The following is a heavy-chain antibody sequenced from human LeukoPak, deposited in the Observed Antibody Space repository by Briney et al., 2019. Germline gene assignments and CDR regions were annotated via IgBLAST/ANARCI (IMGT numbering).Heavy chain of an antibody. D-gene: IGHD3-22*01. CDR2: ISHNGDTT. V-gene: IGHV3-23*01. CDR3: ARRGPASDYYYKGGFDI. Sequence: GGSLRLSCAATGFTFSSYWMHWVRQAPGKGLEWVSVISHNGDTTRYADSAKGRFTISRDNSKSTLYLQMNSLRADDTAVYYCARRGPASDYYYKGGFDIWGQGTMVTVSS. J-gene: IGHJ3*02. CDR1: GFTFSSYW.